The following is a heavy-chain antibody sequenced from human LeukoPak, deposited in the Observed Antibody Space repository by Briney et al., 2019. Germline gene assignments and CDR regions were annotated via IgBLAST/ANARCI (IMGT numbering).Heavy chain of an antibody. CDR1: GFTFSSYA. V-gene: IGHV3-30*04. CDR2: ISYDGSNK. Sequence: PGGSLRLSRAASGFTFSSYALHSVRQAPGKGLEWVAVISYDGSNKYYADSVKGRFTISRDNSKNTLYLQMNSLRAEDTAVYYGARDQGRYYRGFDYWGQGTLVTVSS. CDR3: ARDQGRYYRGFDY. D-gene: IGHD1-26*01. J-gene: IGHJ4*02.